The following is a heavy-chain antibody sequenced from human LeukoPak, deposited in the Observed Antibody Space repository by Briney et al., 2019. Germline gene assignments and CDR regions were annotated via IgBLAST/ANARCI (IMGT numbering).Heavy chain of an antibody. V-gene: IGHV3-23*01. D-gene: IGHD2-15*01. CDR1: GFTFSSYG. J-gene: IGHJ4*02. Sequence: PGGSLRLSCEASGFTFSSYGMSWVRQAPGKGLEWISAISGSGGSTYYADYVKGRFTISRDNSTNTLYLQMNSLRAEDTAVYYCARGKHSLSIDYWGQGGLVTVSS. CDR2: ISGSGGST. CDR3: ARGKHSLSIDY.